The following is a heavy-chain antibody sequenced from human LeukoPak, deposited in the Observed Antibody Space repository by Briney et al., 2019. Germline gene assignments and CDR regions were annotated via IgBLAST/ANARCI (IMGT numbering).Heavy chain of an antibody. CDR1: EFSVDSNY. CDR3: ARGDCSGGSCYAAY. V-gene: IGHV3-66*01. Sequence: GGSLRLSCAASEFSVDSNYMTWVRQAPGKVLEWVSLIYSGGSTYYADSVKGRFTISRDNSKNTLYFQMNNLRAEDTAVYYCARGDCSGGSCYAAYWGQGTLVTVSS. CDR2: IYSGGST. D-gene: IGHD2-15*01. J-gene: IGHJ4*02.